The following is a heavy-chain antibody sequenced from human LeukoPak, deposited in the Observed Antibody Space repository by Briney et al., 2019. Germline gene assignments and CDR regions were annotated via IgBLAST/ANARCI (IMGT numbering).Heavy chain of an antibody. CDR1: GGSFSGFY. D-gene: IGHD1-7*01. Sequence: SETLSLTCAVYGGSFSGFYWSWIRQPPGKGLEWIGEINHSGSTNYNPSLKSRVTISVDTTKNQFSRKLSPVTAADTAVYYCARGRKLELRQLSRYYYYGMDVCGQGTTVTVSS. CDR3: ARGRKLELRQLSRYYYYGMDV. J-gene: IGHJ6*02. CDR2: INHSGST. V-gene: IGHV4-34*01.